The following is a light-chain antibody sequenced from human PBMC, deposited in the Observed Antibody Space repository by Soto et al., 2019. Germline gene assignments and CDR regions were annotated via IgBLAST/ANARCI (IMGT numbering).Light chain of an antibody. J-gene: IGKJ3*01. CDR1: QSVSSN. V-gene: IGKV3-15*01. CDR3: EQHNNRHLS. CDR2: GAS. Sequence: EIVMTQSPATLSVSPGERATLSCRASQSVSSNLAWYQQKPGQDPRLLIYGASTRATGIPPRFSGSGPGPEFTLTITSVQHADFAVYYREQHNNRHLSCGPGTKVDI.